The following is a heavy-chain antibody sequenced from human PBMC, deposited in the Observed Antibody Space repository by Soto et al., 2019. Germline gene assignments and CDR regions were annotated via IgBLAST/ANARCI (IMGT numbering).Heavy chain of an antibody. D-gene: IGHD2-21*02. J-gene: IGHJ4*02. CDR2: ISYDGSNK. CDR3: ASNDFPPFDY. CDR1: GFTFSSYG. V-gene: IGHV3-30*03. Sequence: QVQLVESGGGVVQPGRSLRLSCAASGFTFSSYGMHWVRQAPGKGLEWVAVISYDGSNKYYADSVKGRFTISRDNSKNTLYLQMNRLRAEDTAMYYCASNDFPPFDYWGQRTMVTVSS.